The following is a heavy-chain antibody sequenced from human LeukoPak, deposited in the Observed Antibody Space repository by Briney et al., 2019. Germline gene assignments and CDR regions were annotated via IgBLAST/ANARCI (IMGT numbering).Heavy chain of an antibody. D-gene: IGHD3-16*01. CDR3: AREGGSYYFDH. CDR2: IYTGGNT. Sequence: SETLSLTCTVSGDSISSGNYYWSWIRQPAGKGLEWIVRIYTGGNTNYNPSLKSRVTISVDTSKSQFSLRLSSVTAADTAVYYCAREGGSYYFDHWGQGTLVTVSS. CDR1: GDSISSGNYY. J-gene: IGHJ4*02. V-gene: IGHV4-61*02.